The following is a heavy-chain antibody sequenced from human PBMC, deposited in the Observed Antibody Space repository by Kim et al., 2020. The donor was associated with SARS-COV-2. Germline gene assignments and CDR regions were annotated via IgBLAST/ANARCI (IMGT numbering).Heavy chain of an antibody. CDR1: GGSISSSSYY. D-gene: IGHD6-6*01. Sequence: SETLSLTCTVSGGSISSSSYYWGWIRQPPGKGLEWIGSIYYSGSTYYNPSLKSRVTISVDTSKNQFSLKLSSVTAADTAVYYCARALEYRSSWPFDYWGQGTLVTVSS. J-gene: IGHJ4*02. CDR2: IYYSGST. V-gene: IGHV4-39*07. CDR3: ARALEYRSSWPFDY.